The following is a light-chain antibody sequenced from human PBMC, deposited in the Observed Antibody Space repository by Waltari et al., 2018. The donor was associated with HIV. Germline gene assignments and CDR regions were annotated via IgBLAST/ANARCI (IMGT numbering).Light chain of an antibody. CDR2: QDS. CDR3: QAWDSSTVV. Sequence: SYELTQPSSVSVSPAKTASITCSGDKSRANDACWYQQKPGQSPVLVIYQDSKRPSGIPERFSGSNSGNTATLTISGTHAMDEADYYCQAWDSSTVVFGGGTKLTVL. CDR1: KSRAND. J-gene: IGLJ2*01. V-gene: IGLV3-1*01.